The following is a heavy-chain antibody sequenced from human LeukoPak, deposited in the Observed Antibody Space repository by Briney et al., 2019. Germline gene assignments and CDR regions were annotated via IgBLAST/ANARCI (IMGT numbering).Heavy chain of an antibody. D-gene: IGHD5-18*01. CDR2: ISSDGGGT. J-gene: IGHJ4*02. V-gene: IGHV3-74*01. CDR1: GFTFSSYW. Sequence: PGGSLRLSCAASGFTFSSYWMHWVRQAPEKGLVWVSRISSDGGGTSSADSVKGRFTISRDNAKNSLYLQMNSLRAEDMALYYCAKGKGYSYGPYYFDYWGQGTLVTVSS. CDR3: AKGKGYSYGPYYFDY.